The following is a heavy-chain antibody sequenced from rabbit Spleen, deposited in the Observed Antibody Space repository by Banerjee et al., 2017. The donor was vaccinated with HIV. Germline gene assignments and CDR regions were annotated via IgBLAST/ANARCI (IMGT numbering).Heavy chain of an antibody. D-gene: IGHD4-2*01. J-gene: IGHJ4*01. V-gene: IGHV1S45*01. CDR1: GFTINNSDY. CDR2: VYVGRGST. Sequence: QEQLEESGGGLVQPEGSLTLTCTASGFTINNSDYMCWVRQAPGKGLEWIGCVYVGRGSTHYANWAKGRVTIAKTSSTTVTLQLTSLTAADTATYFCARSDHVRGAGFSLWGPGTLVTVS. CDR3: ARSDHVRGAGFSL.